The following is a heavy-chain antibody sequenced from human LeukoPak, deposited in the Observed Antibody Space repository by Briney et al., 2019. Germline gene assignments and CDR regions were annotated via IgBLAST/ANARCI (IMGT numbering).Heavy chain of an antibody. CDR3: AIQRGIAADNYFDY. D-gene: IGHD6-13*01. J-gene: IGHJ4*02. V-gene: IGHV3-23*01. CDR2: ISGSGGST. Sequence: GGSLRLSCAASGFTFSSYAMSWVRQAPGKGLEWVSAISGSGGSTYYADSVKGRFTVSRDNSKNTLYLQMNSLRAEDTAVYYCAIQRGIAADNYFDYWGQGTLVTVSS. CDR1: GFTFSSYA.